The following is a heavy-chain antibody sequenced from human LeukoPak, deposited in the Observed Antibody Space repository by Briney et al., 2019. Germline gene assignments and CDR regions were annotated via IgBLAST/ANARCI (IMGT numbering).Heavy chain of an antibody. CDR1: GFTFSSYG. CDR3: AKGGCSSTSCYGEVYYYYMDV. V-gene: IGHV3-33*06. D-gene: IGHD2-2*01. Sequence: GGSLRLSCVASGFTFSSYGMHWVRQAPGKGLEWVAVIWYDGSNKYYADSVKGRFTISRDNSKNTLYLQMNSLRAEDTAVYYCAKGGCSSTSCYGEVYYYYMDVWGKGTTVTVSS. J-gene: IGHJ6*03. CDR2: IWYDGSNK.